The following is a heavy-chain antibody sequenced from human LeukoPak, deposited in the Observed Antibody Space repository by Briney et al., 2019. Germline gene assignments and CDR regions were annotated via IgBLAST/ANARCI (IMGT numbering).Heavy chain of an antibody. V-gene: IGHV1-46*01. D-gene: IGHD5-24*01. CDR2: INPSGGST. CDR3: ARDGDGYNYGFGIDY. CDR1: GYTFTSYY. Sequence: ASVKVSCKASGYTFTSYYMHWVRQAPGQGLEWMGIINPSGGSTSYAQKFQGRVTMTRDTSTSTVYMGLSSLRSEDTAVYYCARDGDGYNYGFGIDYWGQGTLVTVSS. J-gene: IGHJ4*02.